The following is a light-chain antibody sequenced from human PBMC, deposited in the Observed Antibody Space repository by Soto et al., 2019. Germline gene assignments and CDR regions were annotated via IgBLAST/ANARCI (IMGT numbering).Light chain of an antibody. Sequence: DIQLTQSPSFLSASVGDRVTITCRASQGIRSYLAWYQQKPGKAPKLLIYAASTLESGVPSRFSGSGSGTEFPLTIGSLQSEDFGSYYCQNLKSYPLTFGGGTKGEIK. J-gene: IGKJ4*01. CDR1: QGIRSY. CDR3: QNLKSYPLT. V-gene: IGKV1-9*01. CDR2: AAS.